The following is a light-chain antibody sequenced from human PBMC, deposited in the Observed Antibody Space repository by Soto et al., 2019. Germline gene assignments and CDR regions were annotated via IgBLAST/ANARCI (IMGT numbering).Light chain of an antibody. J-gene: IGKJ2*01. V-gene: IGKV1-5*03. CDR3: QQYNSSPYT. CDR2: KAS. CDR1: QSISNW. Sequence: DIQMTQSPSTLSASVGDRVTITCRVSQSISNWLAWYQQKPGKAPKLLIYKASSLESGVPSRFSGSGSGTEFTLTISSLQPDDFATYYCQQYNSSPYTFGQGTKLEIK.